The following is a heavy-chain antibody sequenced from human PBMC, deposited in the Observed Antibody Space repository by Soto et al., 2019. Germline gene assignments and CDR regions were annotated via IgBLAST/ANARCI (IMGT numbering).Heavy chain of an antibody. CDR1: GFTFSSYV. V-gene: IGHV3-48*01. J-gene: IGHJ4*02. CDR2: ISSTSRTI. CDR3: ARDSSLDF. Sequence: GGSLRLSCAASGFTFSSYVMNWVRQAPGKGLEWVSYISSTSRTIYYADSVKGRFTISRDNAKNSLYLQMNSLRAEDTAVYYSARDSSLDFWGQGSLVTVSS.